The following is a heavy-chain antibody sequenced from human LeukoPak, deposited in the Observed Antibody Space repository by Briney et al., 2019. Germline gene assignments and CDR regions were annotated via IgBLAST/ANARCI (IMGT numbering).Heavy chain of an antibody. CDR1: GFTFSNYA. CDR2: ISGSAGNT. D-gene: IGHD6-19*01. V-gene: IGHV3-23*01. CDR3: ARVGSSAWRYFDY. Sequence: GGSLILSCAASGFTFSNYAMSWVRQAPGKGLEWVSSISGSAGNTYYADSVKGRLTISRDNSKNTLYLQMNSLRAEDTAVYYCARVGSSAWRYFDYWGQGTLVTVSS. J-gene: IGHJ4*02.